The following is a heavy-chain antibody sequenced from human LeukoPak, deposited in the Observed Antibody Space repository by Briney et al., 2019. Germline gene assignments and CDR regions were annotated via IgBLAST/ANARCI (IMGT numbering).Heavy chain of an antibody. CDR2: INHSGST. Sequence: SETLSLTCTVSGDSISRSTYYWSWIRQPPGKGLEWIGEINHSGSTNYNPSLKSRVTISVDTSKNQFSLKPSSVTAADTAVYYCARLDYDSSVLGYWGQGTLVTVSS. CDR1: GDSISRSTYY. J-gene: IGHJ4*02. D-gene: IGHD3-22*01. CDR3: ARLDYDSSVLGY. V-gene: IGHV4-39*07.